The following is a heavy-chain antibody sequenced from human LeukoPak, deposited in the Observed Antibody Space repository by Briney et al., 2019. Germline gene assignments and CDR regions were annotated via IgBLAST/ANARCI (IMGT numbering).Heavy chain of an antibody. CDR1: GGSISSSSYY. J-gene: IGHJ4*02. D-gene: IGHD6-13*01. Sequence: SETLSLTCTVSGGSISSSSYYWGWIRQPPGKGLEWIGSIYYSGSTYYNPSLKSRVTISVDTSKNQFSLKLSSVTAADTAVYYCARSQQQLVRFDYWGQGTLVTVSS. CDR3: ARSQQQLVRFDY. CDR2: IYYSGST. V-gene: IGHV4-39*01.